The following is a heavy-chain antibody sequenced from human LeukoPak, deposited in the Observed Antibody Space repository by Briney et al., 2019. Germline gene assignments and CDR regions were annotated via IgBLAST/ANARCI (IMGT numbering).Heavy chain of an antibody. V-gene: IGHV3-21*01. D-gene: IGHD6-19*01. J-gene: IGHJ4*02. Sequence: GGSLRLSCAASGFTFSSYSMNWDRQAPGKGLEWVSSISSSSSYIYYADSVKGRFTISRDNAKNSLYLQMNSLRAEDTAVYYCARSGGYSSPQNYWGQGTLVTVSS. CDR2: ISSSSSYI. CDR1: GFTFSSYS. CDR3: ARSGGYSSPQNY.